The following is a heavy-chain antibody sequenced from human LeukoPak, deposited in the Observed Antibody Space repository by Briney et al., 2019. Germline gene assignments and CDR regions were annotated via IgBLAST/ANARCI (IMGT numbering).Heavy chain of an antibody. D-gene: IGHD6-13*01. CDR2: INHSGST. CDR1: GGSFSGYY. V-gene: IGHV4-34*01. CDR3: ARRAWGQYSSSWYY. Sequence: SETLSLTCAVYGGSFSGYYWSWIRQPPGKGLEWIGEINHSGSTNYNPSLKSRVTISVDTSKNQFSLKLSSVTAADTAVYYCARRAWGQYSSSWYYWGQGTLVTVSS. J-gene: IGHJ4*02.